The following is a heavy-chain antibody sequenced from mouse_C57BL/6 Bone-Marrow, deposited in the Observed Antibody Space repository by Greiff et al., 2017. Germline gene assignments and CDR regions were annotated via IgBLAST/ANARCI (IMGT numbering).Heavy chain of an antibody. D-gene: IGHD1-1*01. Sequence: EVKLVESGGGLVKPGGSLKLSCAASGFTFSSYAMSWVRQTPEKRLEWVATISDGGSYTYYPDNVKGRFTISRDNAKNNLYLQMSHLKSEDTAMYYCAIIYYYGLFDYWGQGTTLTVSS. V-gene: IGHV5-4*03. CDR3: AIIYYYGLFDY. CDR1: GFTFSSYA. J-gene: IGHJ2*01. CDR2: ISDGGSYT.